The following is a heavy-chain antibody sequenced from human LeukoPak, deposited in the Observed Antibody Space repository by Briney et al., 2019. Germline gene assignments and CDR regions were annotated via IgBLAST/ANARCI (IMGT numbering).Heavy chain of an antibody. Sequence: PSETLSLTCTVSGGSISSHYWSWIRQPPGKGLEWIGYIYYSGSTNYNPSLKSRVTISVDTSKNQLSLKLSSVTAADTAVYYCARGNPRGGYDIGNWFDPWGQGTLVTVSS. D-gene: IGHD5-12*01. CDR1: GGSISSHY. J-gene: IGHJ5*02. V-gene: IGHV4-59*11. CDR2: IYYSGST. CDR3: ARGNPRGGYDIGNWFDP.